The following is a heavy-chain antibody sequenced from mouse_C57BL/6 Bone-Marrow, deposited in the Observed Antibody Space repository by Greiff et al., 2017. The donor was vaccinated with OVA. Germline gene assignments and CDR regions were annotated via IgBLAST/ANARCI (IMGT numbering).Heavy chain of an antibody. Sequence: EVKLQQSGAELVRPGASVKLSCTASGFNIKDDYMHWEKQRPEQGLEWIGWIDPENGDTEYASKFQGKATISAATSSNTAYLQLSSLTSEDTAVYYCTTGTTVVAPDYWGQGTTLTVSS. D-gene: IGHD1-1*01. CDR2: IDPENGDT. V-gene: IGHV14-4*01. CDR1: GFNIKDDY. CDR3: TTGTTVVAPDY. J-gene: IGHJ2*01.